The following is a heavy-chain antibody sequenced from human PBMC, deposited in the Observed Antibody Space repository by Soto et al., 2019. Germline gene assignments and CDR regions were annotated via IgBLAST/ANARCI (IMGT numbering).Heavy chain of an antibody. CDR3: ARASHDYGALDY. D-gene: IGHD4-17*01. V-gene: IGHV3-21*02. CDR2: ISTWSSYS. J-gene: IGHJ4*02. CDR1: GFTFSSYN. Sequence: EVQLVESGGGLVKPGGSLRLSCTASGFTFSSYNMNWVRQAPGKGLEWVSYISTWSSYSFYADSVKGRFTISRDTSENSLYLQLDSLRDEDTAVYYCARASHDYGALDYWGQGALVTVSS.